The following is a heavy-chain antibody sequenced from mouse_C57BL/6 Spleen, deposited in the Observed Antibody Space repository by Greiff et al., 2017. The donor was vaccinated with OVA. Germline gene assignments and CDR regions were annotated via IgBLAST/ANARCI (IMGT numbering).Heavy chain of an antibody. D-gene: IGHD2-4*01. V-gene: IGHV1-80*01. Sequence: VQLQQSGAELVKPGASVKISCKASGYAFSSYWMNWVKQRPGKGLEWIGQIYPGDGDTNYNGKFKGKATLTADKSSSTAYMQLSSLTSEDSAVYFCERYYDYNRAGFAYWGQVTLVTVSA. CDR2: IYPGDGDT. CDR1: GYAFSSYW. J-gene: IGHJ3*01. CDR3: ERYYDYNRAGFAY.